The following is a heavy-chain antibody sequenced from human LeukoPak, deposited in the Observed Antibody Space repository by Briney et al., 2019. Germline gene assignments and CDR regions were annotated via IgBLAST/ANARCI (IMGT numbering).Heavy chain of an antibody. CDR2: IYPRDSDT. CDR1: GYSFTSYW. V-gene: IGHV5-51*01. D-gene: IGHD1-26*01. CDR3: ASKGGSYRGTGWFFDL. J-gene: IGHJ2*01. Sequence: GGSLKISCKGSGYSFTSYWIGWVRQMPGKGLEWMGIIYPRDSDTRYSPSFQGQVTISADKSISTAYLQWSSLKASDSAMYYCASKGGSYRGTGWFFDLWGRGTLVTVSS.